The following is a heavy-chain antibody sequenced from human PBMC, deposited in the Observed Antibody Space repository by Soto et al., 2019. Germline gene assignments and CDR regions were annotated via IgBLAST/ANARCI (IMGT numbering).Heavy chain of an antibody. V-gene: IGHV3-23*01. CDR3: AKDGQLLGVYLES. J-gene: IGHJ4*02. D-gene: IGHD3-3*01. CDR1: GFTFSNSA. CDR2: ISASGRST. Sequence: EVQLLEAGGGLAQPGGSLRLSCTASGFTFSNSAMTWVRQAPGKGLEWVSIISASGRSTYYAASVKGRFTISRDNSKNTLCFQMTCLRAEDTATYYSAKDGQLLGVYLESWGQGTQVTVSA.